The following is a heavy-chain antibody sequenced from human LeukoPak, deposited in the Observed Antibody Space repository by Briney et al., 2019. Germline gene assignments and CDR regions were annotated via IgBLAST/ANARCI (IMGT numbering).Heavy chain of an antibody. J-gene: IGHJ5*02. Sequence: DPGGSLRLSCTASGFTFGDYAMSWFRQAPGKGLEWVGFIRSKAYGGTTEYAASVKGRFTISRDDSKSIAYLQMNSLKTEDTAVYYCTRSVLVPVVNWFDPWGQGTLVTVSS. D-gene: IGHD2-2*01. CDR1: GFTFGDYA. CDR2: IRSKAYGGTT. CDR3: TRSVLVPVVNWFDP. V-gene: IGHV3-49*03.